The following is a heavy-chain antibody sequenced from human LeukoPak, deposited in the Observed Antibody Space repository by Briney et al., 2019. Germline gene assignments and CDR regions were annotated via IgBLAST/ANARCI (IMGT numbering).Heavy chain of an antibody. D-gene: IGHD7-27*01. CDR2: ISAYNGNT. Sequence: ASVKVSCKASGYTFTNYGISWVRQAPGQGLEWMGWISAYNGNTTYAQKVQGRDTMTTDTTTSTAYMELRSLRSDDTAVYYCARDTNWGRYAFDIWGQGTLVTVSS. CDR1: GYTFTNYG. V-gene: IGHV1-18*01. CDR3: ARDTNWGRYAFDI. J-gene: IGHJ3*02.